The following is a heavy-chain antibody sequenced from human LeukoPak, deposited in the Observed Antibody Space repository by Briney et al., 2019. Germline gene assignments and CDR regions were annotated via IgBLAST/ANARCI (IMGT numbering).Heavy chain of an antibody. Sequence: PGRSLRLSCAASGFTFSQYCMTWVRQAPGKGLEWVAEIIQDGSGKYYGDSVKGRFTISRDNAKNSVYLQMNSLRAEDTAVYYCATSDYYDSGRGGVSPSDHWGQGTLVTVSS. V-gene: IGHV3-7*01. CDR1: GFTFSQYC. J-gene: IGHJ4*02. CDR2: IIQDGSGK. D-gene: IGHD3-10*01. CDR3: ATSDYYDSGRGGVSPSDH.